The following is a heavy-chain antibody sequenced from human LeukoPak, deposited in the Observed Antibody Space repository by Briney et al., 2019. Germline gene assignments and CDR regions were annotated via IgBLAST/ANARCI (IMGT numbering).Heavy chain of an antibody. Sequence: SETLSLTCAVYGGSFSGYYWSWIRQPPGKGLEWIGEINHSGSTNYNPSLKSRVTISVDTSKNQFSLKLSSVTAADTAVYYCARGAPIPDIVVVVAAPQYFQHWDQGTLVTVSS. CDR3: ARGAPIPDIVVVVAAPQYFQH. D-gene: IGHD2-15*01. J-gene: IGHJ1*01. CDR2: INHSGST. CDR1: GGSFSGYY. V-gene: IGHV4-34*01.